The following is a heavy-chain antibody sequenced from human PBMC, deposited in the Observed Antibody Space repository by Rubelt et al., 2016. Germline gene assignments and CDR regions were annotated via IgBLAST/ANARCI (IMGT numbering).Heavy chain of an antibody. CDR3: ARAVRLAFDY. J-gene: IGHJ4*03. Sequence: EVQLVESGGGLVQPGGSLRLSCAASGFTVSSNYMTWVRQAPGKGLEWVSVIYSGGSTYYADSVKGRLTISRDNSKNTLYLQMNTLRVEDTAVYYCARAVRLAFDYWGQGTMVTVSS. D-gene: IGHD3-9*01. CDR2: IYSGGST. CDR1: GFTVSSNY. V-gene: IGHV3-66*01.